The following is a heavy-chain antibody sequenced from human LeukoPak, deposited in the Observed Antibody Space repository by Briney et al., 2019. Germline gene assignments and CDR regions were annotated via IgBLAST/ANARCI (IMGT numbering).Heavy chain of an antibody. CDR3: ARVATEHGWPTSFDY. J-gene: IGHJ4*02. V-gene: IGHV4-59*01. Sequence: PSETLSLTCTVSGGSITRYFWSWIRQPPGKGLEWIGYISDSGRSEYNPSLKSRVALSMDTSNNQFSLKVRSVTAADTAVYYCARVATEHGWPTSFDYWGQGTLVTVSS. CDR1: GGSITRYF. D-gene: IGHD6-19*01. CDR2: ISDSGRS.